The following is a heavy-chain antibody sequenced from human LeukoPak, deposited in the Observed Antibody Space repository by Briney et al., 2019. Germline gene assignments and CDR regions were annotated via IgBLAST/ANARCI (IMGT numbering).Heavy chain of an antibody. J-gene: IGHJ4*02. CDR1: GFTFSRCE. V-gene: IGHV3-48*03. Sequence: GGSLRLSCAASGFTFSRCEMNWVRQAPGKGLEWVSYISSSGSTIYYADSVKGRFTISRDNVKNSLYLQMNSLRAEDTAVYYCARVENAYSSTWFFDYWGQGTLVTVSS. CDR2: ISSSGSTI. D-gene: IGHD6-13*01. CDR3: ARVENAYSSTWFFDY.